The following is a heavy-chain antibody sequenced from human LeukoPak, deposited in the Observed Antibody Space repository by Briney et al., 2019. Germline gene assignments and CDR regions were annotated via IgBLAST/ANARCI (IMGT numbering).Heavy chain of an antibody. CDR3: ARDLSGYSGYDYDY. Sequence: GGSLRLSCAASGFTFDDYAMHWVRQAPGKGLEWVSGISWNSGSIGYADSVKGRFTISRDNAKNSLYLQMNSLRAEDTAVYYCARDLSGYSGYDYDYWGQGTLVTVSS. V-gene: IGHV3-9*01. CDR2: ISWNSGSI. CDR1: GFTFDDYA. J-gene: IGHJ4*02. D-gene: IGHD5-12*01.